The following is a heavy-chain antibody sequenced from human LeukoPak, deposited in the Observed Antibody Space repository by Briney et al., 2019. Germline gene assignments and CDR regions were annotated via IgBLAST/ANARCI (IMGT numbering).Heavy chain of an antibody. J-gene: IGHJ4*02. Sequence: GGSLRLSCAASGFTVSSNDMSWVRQAPGKGLEWVSVIYSGGSTYYADSVKGRFTISRDNSKNTLYLEMNSLRAEDTAVYYCAKDDGYSYALYYFDYWGQGTLVTVSS. CDR3: AKDDGYSYALYYFDY. V-gene: IGHV3-53*05. D-gene: IGHD5-18*01. CDR2: IYSGGST. CDR1: GFTVSSND.